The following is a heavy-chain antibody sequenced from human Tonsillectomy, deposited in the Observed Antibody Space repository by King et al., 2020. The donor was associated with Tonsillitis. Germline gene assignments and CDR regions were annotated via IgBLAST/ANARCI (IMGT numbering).Heavy chain of an antibody. V-gene: IGHV3-33*01. J-gene: IGHJ3*01. CDR2: IWDEGSNS. CDR1: GFTISNYC. CDR3: AREFYYGSGHLGAFDV. Sequence: VQLVESGGGVVQPGRSLRLSCAASGFTISNYCIHWVRQAPSKGLEWVAGIWDEGSNSFYADSVKGRFTASRDNSKNPLDPQMHSLRTEDTAVYYCAREFYYGSGHLGAFDVWGQGTMVTVSS. D-gene: IGHD3-10*01.